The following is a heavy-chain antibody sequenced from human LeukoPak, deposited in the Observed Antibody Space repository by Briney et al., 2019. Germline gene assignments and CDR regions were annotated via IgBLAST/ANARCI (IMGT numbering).Heavy chain of an antibody. CDR2: IKQDGSEK. D-gene: IGHD2/OR15-2a*01. CDR1: GFTFSSYW. V-gene: IGHV3-7*01. CDR3: ARGLERIFNWFDP. J-gene: IGHJ5*02. Sequence: GGSLRLSCAASGFTFSSYWMSWVRQAPGKGLEWVANIKQDGSEKYYVDSVKGRFTISRDNAKNSLYLQMNSLRAEDTAVYYCARGLERIFNWFDPWGQGILVTVSS.